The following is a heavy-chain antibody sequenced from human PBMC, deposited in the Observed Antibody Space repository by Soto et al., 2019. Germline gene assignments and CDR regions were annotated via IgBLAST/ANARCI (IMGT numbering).Heavy chain of an antibody. D-gene: IGHD3-22*01. Sequence: DSVKVSCKASGYTFTSYYMHWVRQAPGQGLEWMGMINPSGGSTSYAQKFQGRVTMTRDTSTSTVYMELGSLRSEDTAVYYCARNDDSGLDYWGQGTLATVSS. CDR2: INPSGGST. CDR3: ARNDDSGLDY. V-gene: IGHV1-46*01. CDR1: GYTFTSYY. J-gene: IGHJ4*02.